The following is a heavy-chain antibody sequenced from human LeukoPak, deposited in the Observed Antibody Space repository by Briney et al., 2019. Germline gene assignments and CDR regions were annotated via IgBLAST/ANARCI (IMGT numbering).Heavy chain of an antibody. CDR3: ARVAPYDSSGYYLLDDY. Sequence: ASVKVSCKASGYTFTSYDINWVRQAPGQGLEWMGWMKPNSGNTGYAQKFQGRVTMTRNTSISTAYMELSSLRSEDTAVYYCARVAPYDSSGYYLLDDYWGQGTLVTVSS. D-gene: IGHD3-22*01. CDR2: MKPNSGNT. CDR1: GYTFTSYD. J-gene: IGHJ4*02. V-gene: IGHV1-8*01.